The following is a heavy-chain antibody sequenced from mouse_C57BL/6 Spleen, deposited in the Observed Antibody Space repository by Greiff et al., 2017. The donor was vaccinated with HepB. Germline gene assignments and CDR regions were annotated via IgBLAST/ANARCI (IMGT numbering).Heavy chain of an antibody. V-gene: IGHV1-42*01. D-gene: IGHD1-1*01. J-gene: IGHJ1*03. CDR2: INPSTGGT. CDR1: GYSFTGYY. Sequence: VHVKQSGPELVKPGASVKISCKASGYSFTGYYMNWVKQSPEKSLEWIGEINPSTGGTTYNQKFKAKATLTVDKSSSTAYMQLKSLTSEDSAVYYCARDLIITVPGYFDVWGTGTTVTVSS. CDR3: ARDLIITVPGYFDV.